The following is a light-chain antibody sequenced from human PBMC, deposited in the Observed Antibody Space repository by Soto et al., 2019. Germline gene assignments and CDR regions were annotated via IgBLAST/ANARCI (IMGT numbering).Light chain of an antibody. Sequence: DIVMTQTPLSLPVTPGEPASISCRSSQSLLDSDDGNTYLDWYLQRPGQSPQLLIYMLSYGAYGVSDRFSGSGSGSDFTLKISRVEAEDVGVYYCMQRKELPYTFGQGTKLEIK. J-gene: IGKJ2*01. CDR3: MQRKELPYT. CDR2: MLS. V-gene: IGKV2-40*01. CDR1: QSLLDSDDGNTY.